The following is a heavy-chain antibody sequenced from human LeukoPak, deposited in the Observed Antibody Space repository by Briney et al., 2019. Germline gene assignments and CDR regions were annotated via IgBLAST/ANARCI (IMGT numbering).Heavy chain of an antibody. CDR3: ARDRLRYFDWFWFDP. V-gene: IGHV4-39*07. J-gene: IGHJ5*02. D-gene: IGHD3-9*01. Sequence: SETLSLTCTVSGGSISSSSYYWGWIRQPPGKGLEWIGSIYYSGSTYYNPSLKSRVTISVDTSKNQFSLKLSSVTAADTAVYYCARDRLRYFDWFWFDPWGQGTLVTVSS. CDR1: GGSISSSSYY. CDR2: IYYSGST.